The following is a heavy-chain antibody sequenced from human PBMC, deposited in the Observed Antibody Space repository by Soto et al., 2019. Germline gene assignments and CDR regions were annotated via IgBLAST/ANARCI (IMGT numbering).Heavy chain of an antibody. CDR3: AKAEDYDFWSGYSNWFDP. CDR2: ISGSGGST. D-gene: IGHD3-3*01. V-gene: IGHV3-23*01. Sequence: GALRLSCAASGFTFSSYAMSWVRQAPGKGLEWVSAISGSGGSTYYADSVKGRFTISRDNSKNTLYLQMNSLRAEDTAVYYCAKAEDYDFWSGYSNWFDPWGQGTRVTVSS. CDR1: GFTFSSYA. J-gene: IGHJ5*02.